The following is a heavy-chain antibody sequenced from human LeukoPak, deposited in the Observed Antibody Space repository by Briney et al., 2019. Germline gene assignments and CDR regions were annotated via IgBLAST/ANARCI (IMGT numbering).Heavy chain of an antibody. CDR3: ARLGYSYASGITRAWFDP. V-gene: IGHV4-4*07. CDR1: GGSISSYY. CDR2: IYTSGCT. J-gene: IGHJ5*02. D-gene: IGHD3-10*01. Sequence: SETLSLTCTVSGGSISSYYWSWIRQPAGKGLEWIGRIYTSGCTNYNPSLKSRVTISVDTSKNQFSLRLSSVTAADTAIYYCARLGYSYASGITRAWFDPWGQGTLVTVSS.